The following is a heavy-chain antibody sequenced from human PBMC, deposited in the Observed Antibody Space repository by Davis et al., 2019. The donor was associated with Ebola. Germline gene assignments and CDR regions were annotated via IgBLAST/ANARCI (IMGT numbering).Heavy chain of an antibody. V-gene: IGHV1-18*01. D-gene: IGHD4-17*01. CDR2: ISAYNGNT. J-gene: IGHJ6*04. Sequence: ASVKVSCKASGYTFTSYYMHWVRQAPGQGLEWMGWISAYNGNTNYAQKLQGRVTMTTDTSTSTAYMELRSLRSDDTAVYYCARRYGDYGYYYGMDVWGKGTTVTVSS. CDR3: ARRYGDYGYYYGMDV. CDR1: GYTFTSYY.